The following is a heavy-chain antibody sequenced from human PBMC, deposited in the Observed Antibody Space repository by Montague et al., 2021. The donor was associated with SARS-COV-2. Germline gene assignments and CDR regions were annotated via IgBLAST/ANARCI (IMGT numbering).Heavy chain of an antibody. V-gene: IGHV4-34*01. CDR1: GGSFSGYY. CDR3: AMPYCSSTSCYLYYGMDV. CDR2: INHSGST. D-gene: IGHD2-2*01. Sequence: SETLSLTCAVYGGSFSGYYWSWIRQPPGKGLEWIGEINHSGSTNXNPSLKSRVTISVDTSKNQFSLKLSSVTAADTAVYYCAMPYCSSTSCYLYYGMDVWGQGTTVTVSS. J-gene: IGHJ6*02.